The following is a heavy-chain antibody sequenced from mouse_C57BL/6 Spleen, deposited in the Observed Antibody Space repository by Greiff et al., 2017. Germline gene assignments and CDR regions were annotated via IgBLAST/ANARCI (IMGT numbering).Heavy chain of an antibody. Sequence: VQLQQSGPELVKPGASVKMSCKASGYTFTDYNMHWVKQSHGKSLEWIGYINPNNGGTSYNQKFKGKATLTVNKSSSTAYMELRSLTSEDSAVEYCAKITYGYWYFDVWGTGTTVTVSS. CDR1: GYTFTDYN. J-gene: IGHJ1*03. CDR3: AKITYGYWYFDV. CDR2: INPNNGGT. V-gene: IGHV1-22*01. D-gene: IGHD1-1*01.